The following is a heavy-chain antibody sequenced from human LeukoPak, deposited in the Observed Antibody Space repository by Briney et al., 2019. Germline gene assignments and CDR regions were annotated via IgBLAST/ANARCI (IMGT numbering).Heavy chain of an antibody. Sequence: KSSETLSLTCTVSGGSISSYYWSWIRQPPGKGLEWIGYIYYSGSTNYNPSLKSRVTISVDTSKNQFSLKLSSVTAADTAVYYCARGYYAPPGFDYWGQGTLVTVSS. CDR2: IYYSGST. V-gene: IGHV4-59*01. CDR3: ARGYYAPPGFDY. CDR1: GGSISSYY. J-gene: IGHJ4*02. D-gene: IGHD3-22*01.